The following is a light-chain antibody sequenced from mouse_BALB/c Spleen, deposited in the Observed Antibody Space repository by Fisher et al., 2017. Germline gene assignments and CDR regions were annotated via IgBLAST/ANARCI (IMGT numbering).Light chain of an antibody. CDR3: HQWSSYPT. Sequence: IVMTQSPAIMSASPGEKVTMTCSASSSVSYMYWYQQKSSTSPKLWIYDTSKLASGVPGRFSGSGSGTSYSLTISSVEAEDAADYYCHQWSSYPTFGGGTKLEIK. CDR2: DTS. V-gene: IGKV4-59*01. CDR1: SSVSY. J-gene: IGKJ1*01.